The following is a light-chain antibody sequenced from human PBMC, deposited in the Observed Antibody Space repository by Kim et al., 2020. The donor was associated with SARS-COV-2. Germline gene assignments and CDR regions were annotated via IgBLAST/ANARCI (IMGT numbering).Light chain of an antibody. V-gene: IGKV3-20*01. Sequence: EIVLTQSPGTLSLSPGERATLSCRASRSVSSSYLAWYQQKPGQAPRLLIYGASSRATGIPDRFSGSGSGTDFTLTISRLEPEDFAVYYCPQYGSSPQVTFVQGTRLEIK. CDR3: PQYGSSPQVT. CDR2: GAS. CDR1: RSVSSSY. J-gene: IGKJ5*01.